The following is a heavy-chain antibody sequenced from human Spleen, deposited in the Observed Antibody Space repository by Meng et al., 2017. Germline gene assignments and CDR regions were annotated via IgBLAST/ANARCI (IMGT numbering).Heavy chain of an antibody. CDR3: AEGAPADSYYSMYALWED. CDR1: GYTFTSYY. CDR2: INPSGGST. Sequence: ASVKVSCKASGYTFTSYYMHWVRQAPGQGLEWMGIINPSGGSTSYAQKFQGRVTMTRDTSTSTVYMELSSLRSDYKAVYYCAEGAPADSYYSMYALWEDWGQGTLVTVSS. D-gene: IGHD3-22*01. J-gene: IGHJ4*02. V-gene: IGHV1-46*01.